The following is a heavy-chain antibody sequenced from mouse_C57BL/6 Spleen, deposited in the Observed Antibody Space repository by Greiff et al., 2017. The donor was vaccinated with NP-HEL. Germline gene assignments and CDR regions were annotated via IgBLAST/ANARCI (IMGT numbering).Heavy chain of an antibody. CDR3: ARGFTTVVAPDY. D-gene: IGHD1-1*01. CDR1: GYTFTSYW. Sequence: QVQLQQPGAELVKPGASVKLSCKASGYTFTSYWMHWVKQRPGQGLEWIGMIHPNSGSTNYYEKFKSKATLTVDKSSSTAYMQLSSLTSEDSAVYYCARGFTTVVAPDYWGQGTTLTVSS. J-gene: IGHJ2*01. CDR2: IHPNSGST. V-gene: IGHV1-64*01.